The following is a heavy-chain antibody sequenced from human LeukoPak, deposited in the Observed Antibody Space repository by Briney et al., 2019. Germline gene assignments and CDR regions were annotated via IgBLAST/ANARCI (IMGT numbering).Heavy chain of an antibody. CDR2: IYHSGST. CDR3: ARVTEWYNWFDP. V-gene: IGHV4-38-2*02. D-gene: IGHD4-23*01. Sequence: SETLSLTCTVSGYSISSGYYWGWIRQPPGKGLEWIGSIYHSGSTYYNPSLKSRVTTSVDTSKNQFSLKLSSVTAADTAVYYCARVTEWYNWFDPWGQGTLVTVSS. J-gene: IGHJ5*02. CDR1: GYSISSGYY.